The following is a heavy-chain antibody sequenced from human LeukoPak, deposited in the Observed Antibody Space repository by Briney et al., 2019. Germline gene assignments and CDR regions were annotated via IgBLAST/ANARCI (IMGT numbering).Heavy chain of an antibody. D-gene: IGHD5-24*01. CDR2: LNPNSGDT. CDR1: GYTFTGYY. V-gene: IGHV1-2*02. CDR3: ARGRNIEMTTMSGGSDY. J-gene: IGHJ4*02. Sequence: GASVKVSCKASGYTFTGYYMHWVRQAPGQELEWMGWLNPNSGDTNYAQKFQGRVSMTRDSSISTAYMDLSDLRSDDTAVYSCARGRNIEMTTMSGGSDYWGQGTLVTVSS.